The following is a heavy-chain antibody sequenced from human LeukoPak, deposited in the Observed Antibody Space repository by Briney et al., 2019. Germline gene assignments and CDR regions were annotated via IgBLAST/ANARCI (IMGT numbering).Heavy chain of an antibody. CDR1: GYTFTGYY. Sequence: ASVKVSCKASGYTFTGYYMHWVRQAPGQGLERMGRINPNSGGTNHAQKFQGRVTMTRDTSISTAYMELSRLRSDDTAVYYCARESGILGYCSGGSCYPCCWGQGTLVTVSS. CDR2: INPNSGGT. CDR3: ARESGILGYCSGGSCYPCC. D-gene: IGHD2-15*01. J-gene: IGHJ4*02. V-gene: IGHV1-2*06.